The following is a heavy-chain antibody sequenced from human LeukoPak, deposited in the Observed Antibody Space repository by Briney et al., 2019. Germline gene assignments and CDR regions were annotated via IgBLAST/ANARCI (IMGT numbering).Heavy chain of an antibody. Sequence: ETLSLTCAVYGGSFSGYYWSWVRQAPGKGLEWVSAISGSGGSTYYADSVKGRFTISRDNSKNTLYLQMNSLRAEDTAVYYCAKISDYRSVDDYWGQGTLVTVSS. V-gene: IGHV3-23*01. J-gene: IGHJ4*02. D-gene: IGHD4-11*01. CDR2: ISGSGGST. CDR1: GGSFSGYY. CDR3: AKISDYRSVDDY.